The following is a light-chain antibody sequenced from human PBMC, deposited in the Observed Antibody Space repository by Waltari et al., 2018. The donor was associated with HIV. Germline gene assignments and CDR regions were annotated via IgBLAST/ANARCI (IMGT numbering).Light chain of an antibody. CDR1: INDVGGYKY. V-gene: IGLV2-14*01. Sequence: QSALTQPASVSGSPEQSITISCTGTINDVGGYKYVSWYQHRPGKAPKLIIYQVTNRPSGVSDRFSGSKSGNTASLTISGLQAEDEADYYCSSFTISSTLDFGTGTKVTVI. CDR2: QVT. CDR3: SSFTISSTLD. J-gene: IGLJ1*01.